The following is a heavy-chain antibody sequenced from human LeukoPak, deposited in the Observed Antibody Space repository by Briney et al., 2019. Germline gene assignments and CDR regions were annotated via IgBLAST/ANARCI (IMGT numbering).Heavy chain of an antibody. V-gene: IGHV5-51*01. CDR2: IYPGDSDT. CDR1: GYSFTSYW. D-gene: IGHD3-3*01. CDR3: ASHPPRSYDFWSGYSDDAFDI. Sequence: GESLKISCKGSGYSFTSYWIGWVPQMPGKGLEWMGIIYPGDSDTRYSPSFQGQVTISADKSISTAYLQWSSLKASDTAMYYCASHPPRSYDFWSGYSDDAFDIWGQGTMVTVSS. J-gene: IGHJ3*02.